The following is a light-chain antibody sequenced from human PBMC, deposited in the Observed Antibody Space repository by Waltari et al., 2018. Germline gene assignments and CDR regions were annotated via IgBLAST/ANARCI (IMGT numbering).Light chain of an antibody. CDR1: SSDVGNNNH. CDR2: EGS. Sequence: QPALTQPASVSGSPGQSITISCTGTSSDVGNNNHVCWYQKHPDKVPKRIIYEGSQRPAGVPDRFSGSKSGNTASLTISGLQAEDEADYYCLSYAATVSFGFGGGTKLTVL. CDR3: LSYAATVSFG. J-gene: IGLJ2*01. V-gene: IGLV2-23*03.